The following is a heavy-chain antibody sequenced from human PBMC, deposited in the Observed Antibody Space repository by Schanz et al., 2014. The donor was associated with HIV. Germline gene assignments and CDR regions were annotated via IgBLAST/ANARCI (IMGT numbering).Heavy chain of an antibody. J-gene: IGHJ4*02. CDR1: GFSFSDYW. V-gene: IGHV3-74*01. CDR2: MNNDVSSR. Sequence: EVQLVESGGGLVQPGGSLTLSCAASGFSFSDYWMHWVRQVPGKGLLWVSRMNNDVSSRLYADSVKGRFTISRDNAKNTLYLQMNSLRAEDTAVYYCARRSSDGGYYDNWGQGTLVTVSS. D-gene: IGHD2-15*01. CDR3: ARRSSDGGYYDN.